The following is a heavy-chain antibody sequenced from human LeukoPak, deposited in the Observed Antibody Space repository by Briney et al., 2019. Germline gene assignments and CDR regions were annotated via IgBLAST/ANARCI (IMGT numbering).Heavy chain of an antibody. CDR2: IIPIFGTA. J-gene: IGHJ3*02. CDR3: ARSRVPPLRFLEWLPDAFDI. CDR1: GGTFSSYA. Sequence: SVKVSCKASGGTFSSYAISWVRQAPGQGLEWMGGIIPIFGTANYAQKFQGRVTITADKSTSTAYMELSSLGSEDTAVYYCARSRVPPLRFLEWLPDAFDIWGQGTMVTVSS. D-gene: IGHD3-3*01. V-gene: IGHV1-69*06.